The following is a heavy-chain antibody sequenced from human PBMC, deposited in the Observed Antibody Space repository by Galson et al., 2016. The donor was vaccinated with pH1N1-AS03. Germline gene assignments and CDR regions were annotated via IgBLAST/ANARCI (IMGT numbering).Heavy chain of an antibody. CDR1: GFSLSTSGMR. J-gene: IGHJ4*02. Sequence: PALVKPTQTLTLTCSFSGFSLSTSGMRVNWIRQPPGKALEWLARIDWDDDKFYNTSLKTRLTISRDMSKNQVVLIMTNMDPVDTATSYCARSSVPGALFESLDYWGQGTLVTVSS. CDR2: IDWDDDK. D-gene: IGHD3-3*01. CDR3: ARSSVPGALFESLDY. V-gene: IGHV2-70*04.